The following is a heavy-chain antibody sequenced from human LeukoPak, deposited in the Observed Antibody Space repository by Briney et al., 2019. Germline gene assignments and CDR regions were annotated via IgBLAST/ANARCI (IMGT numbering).Heavy chain of an antibody. CDR2: IRYDGSNK. CDR3: AKDTYYYDSSGYSHYFDY. D-gene: IGHD3-22*01. CDR1: GFTFSSYG. Sequence: AGSLRLSCAASGFTFSSYGMHWVRQAPGKGLEWVAFIRYDGSNKYYADSVKGRFTISRDNSKNTLYLQMNSLRAEDTAVYYCAKDTYYYDSSGYSHYFDYWGQGTLVTVSS. J-gene: IGHJ4*02. V-gene: IGHV3-30*02.